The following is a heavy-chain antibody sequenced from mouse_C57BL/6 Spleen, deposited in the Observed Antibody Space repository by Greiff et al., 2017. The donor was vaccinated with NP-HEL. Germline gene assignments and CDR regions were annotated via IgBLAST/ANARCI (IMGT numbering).Heavy chain of an antibody. Sequence: QVQLQQSGPELVKPGASVKISCKASGYAFSSSWMNWVKQRPGKGLEWIGRIYPGDGDTNYNGKFKGKATLTADKSSSTAYMQLSSLTSEDSAVYFCARTGSNLAWFAYWGQGTLVTVSA. CDR3: ARTGSNLAWFAY. J-gene: IGHJ3*01. V-gene: IGHV1-82*01. CDR2: IYPGDGDT. D-gene: IGHD2-5*01. CDR1: GYAFSSSW.